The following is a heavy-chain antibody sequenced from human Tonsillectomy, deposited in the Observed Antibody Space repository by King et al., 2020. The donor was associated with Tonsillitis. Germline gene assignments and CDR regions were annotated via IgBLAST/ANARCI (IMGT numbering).Heavy chain of an antibody. Sequence: VQLQESGTGLVKPSETLSLTCTVSGGSISSYYWSWIRQPPGKGLEWIGYIYYSGSTNYNPSLKSRVTISVDTSKNQFSLKLNSVTAADTAVYYCARERNGQWLDYWGQGTLVTVSS. CDR3: ARERNGQWLDY. D-gene: IGHD6-19*01. CDR1: GGSISSYY. CDR2: IYYSGST. V-gene: IGHV4-59*01. J-gene: IGHJ4*02.